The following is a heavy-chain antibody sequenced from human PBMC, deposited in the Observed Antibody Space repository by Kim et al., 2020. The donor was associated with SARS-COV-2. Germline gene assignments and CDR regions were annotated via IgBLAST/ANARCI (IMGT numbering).Heavy chain of an antibody. V-gene: IGHV3-30*04. CDR2: ISYDGSNK. D-gene: IGHD2-2*01. CDR3: ARDPEVVALYERCFDY. Sequence: GGSLRLSCAASGFIFSSYAMHWVRQAPGKGLEWVAVISYDGSNKYADSVKGRFTISRDNSKNKVSLQMNSLRTEDTAMYYCARDPEVVALYERCFDYWG. CDR1: GFIFSSYA. J-gene: IGHJ4*01.